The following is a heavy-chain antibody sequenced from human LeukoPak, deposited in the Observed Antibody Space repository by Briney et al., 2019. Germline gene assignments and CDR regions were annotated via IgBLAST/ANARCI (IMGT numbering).Heavy chain of an antibody. Sequence: SETLSLTCTVSGGSLSSSSYYWGWIRQPPGKGLEWIGSIYYSGSTYYNPSLKSRVTISVDTSKNQFSLKLSSVTAADAAVYYCARFSQAPPYYDFWSGYYNAFDIWGQGTMVTVSS. CDR3: ARFSQAPPYYDFWSGYYNAFDI. J-gene: IGHJ3*02. D-gene: IGHD3-3*01. V-gene: IGHV4-39*01. CDR2: IYYSGST. CDR1: GGSLSSSSYY.